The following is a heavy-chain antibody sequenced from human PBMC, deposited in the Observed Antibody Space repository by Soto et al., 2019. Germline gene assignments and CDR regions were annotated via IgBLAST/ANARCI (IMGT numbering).Heavy chain of an antibody. CDR2: IYYSGST. Sequence: QVQLQESGPGLVKPSETLSLTCTVSGGSISSYYWSWIRQPPGKGLEWIGYIYYSGSTNYNPSLNSHLTIAADTSKIQNCLKLSSVTGAYTGVYYCEREPNSGTYNCDIRDVRGQGTTVT. J-gene: IGHJ6*01. CDR1: GGSISSYY. D-gene: IGHD1-1*01. CDR3: EREPNSGTYNCDIRDV. V-gene: IGHV4-59*01.